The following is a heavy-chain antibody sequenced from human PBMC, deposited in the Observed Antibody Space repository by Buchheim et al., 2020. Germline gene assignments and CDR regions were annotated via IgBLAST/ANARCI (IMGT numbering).Heavy chain of an antibody. CDR3: ARRAAYCGGDCFSFDY. J-gene: IGHJ4*02. Sequence: EVQLVQSGAEVKEPGESLKISCKGSGYSFTTYWIGWVRQMPGKGLEWMGIIYPGDSDTRYGPSFQGQVTISADKSISTAYLQWSSLKASDTAIYYCARRAAYCGGDCFSFDYWGQGTL. CDR2: IYPGDSDT. D-gene: IGHD2-21*02. V-gene: IGHV5-51*01. CDR1: GYSFTTYW.